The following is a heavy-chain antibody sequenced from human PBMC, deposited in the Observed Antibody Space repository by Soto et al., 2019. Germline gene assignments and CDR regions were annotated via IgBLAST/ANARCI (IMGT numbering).Heavy chain of an antibody. CDR3: ARGNDGDGYYYFDY. Sequence: PSETLSLTCTVSGGSIRSGGYYWSWIRQHPGKGPEWIGYIYNSGNTYYYPSLKSRLTILVDTSKNQFSLKLSSVTAADTAVYYCARGNDGDGYYYFDYWGQGTLVTVSS. CDR1: GGSIRSGGYY. J-gene: IGHJ4*02. D-gene: IGHD3-3*01. V-gene: IGHV4-31*03. CDR2: IYNSGNT.